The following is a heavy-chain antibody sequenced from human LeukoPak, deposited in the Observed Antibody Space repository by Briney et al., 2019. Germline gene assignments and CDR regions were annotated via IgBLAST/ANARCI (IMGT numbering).Heavy chain of an antibody. CDR1: GYTFSNYG. CDR2: ISAYNGNT. V-gene: IGHV1-18*01. CDR3: ARERPTTGSDY. Sequence: ASVKVSCKVSGYTFSNYGISWVRQAPGQGLEWMGWISAYNGNTNYAQKLQDRVTMTTDTSTSTAYIEVRTLRFDDTAVYYCARERPTTGSDYWGQGTLVTVSS. D-gene: IGHD1-14*01. J-gene: IGHJ4*02.